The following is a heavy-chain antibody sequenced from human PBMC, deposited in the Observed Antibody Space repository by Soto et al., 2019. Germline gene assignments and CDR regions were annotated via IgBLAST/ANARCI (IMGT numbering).Heavy chain of an antibody. V-gene: IGHV3-30-3*01. J-gene: IGHJ6*02. CDR2: ISYDGSNK. CDR1: GFTFSSYA. Sequence: PGGSLRLSCAASGFTFSSYAMHWVRQAPGKGLEWVAVISYDGSNKYYADSVKGRFTISRDNSKNTLYLQMNSLRAEDTAVYYCARDETRDQWEWSGLFYYYYGMDVWGQGTTVTVSS. CDR3: ARDETRDQWEWSGLFYYYYGMDV. D-gene: IGHD1-26*01.